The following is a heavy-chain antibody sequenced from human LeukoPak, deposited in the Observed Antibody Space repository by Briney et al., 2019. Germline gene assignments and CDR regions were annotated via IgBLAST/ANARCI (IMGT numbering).Heavy chain of an antibody. J-gene: IGHJ4*02. CDR1: GFTFSSYW. V-gene: IGHV3-74*01. CDR2: INNDGSGT. Sequence: GGSLRLSCAASGFTFSSYWMHWVRQAPGKGPVWVSRINNDGSGTTYADSVKGRFTISRDDAKNTLYLQMNSLRAEDTAVYYCAILGGGPPMATPDFWGQGTLVTVSS. CDR3: AILGGGPPMATPDF. D-gene: IGHD5-24*01.